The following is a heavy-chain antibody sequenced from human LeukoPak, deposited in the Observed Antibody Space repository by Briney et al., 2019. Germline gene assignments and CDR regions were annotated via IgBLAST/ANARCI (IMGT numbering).Heavy chain of an antibody. Sequence: SETLSLTCTVSGGSISSYYWSWIRQPAGKGLEWIGYISYSGTTNYNPSLKSRVTISVDPSKNRLSLKMTSVTAADTAVYYCARFYGDYFPHFDFWGQGTLVTVSS. J-gene: IGHJ4*02. D-gene: IGHD4-17*01. CDR1: GGSISSYY. CDR2: ISYSGTT. V-gene: IGHV4-59*08. CDR3: ARFYGDYFPHFDF.